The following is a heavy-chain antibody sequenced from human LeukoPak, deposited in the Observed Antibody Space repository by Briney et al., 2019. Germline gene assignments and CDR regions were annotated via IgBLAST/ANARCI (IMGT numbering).Heavy chain of an antibody. V-gene: IGHV1-18*01. CDR1: GYTFTIYG. CDR3: ASHYYGSGSYFLPSSPFAFDY. J-gene: IGHJ4*02. Sequence: ASVKVSCKASGYTFTIYGISWVRQAPGQGLEWMAWISAYNGNTNYAQKLQGRVTMTTDTSASTAYMELSSLRSEDTAVYYCASHYYGSGSYFLPSSPFAFDYWGQGTLVTVSS. D-gene: IGHD3-10*01. CDR2: ISAYNGNT.